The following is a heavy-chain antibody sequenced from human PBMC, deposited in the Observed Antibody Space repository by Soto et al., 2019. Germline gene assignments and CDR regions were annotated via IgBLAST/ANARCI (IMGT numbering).Heavy chain of an antibody. CDR3: RSYYYDSSGYYSDAFDI. CDR1: GFTFSSYG. V-gene: IGHV3-30*03. Sequence: QVQLVESGGGVVQPGRSLRLSCAASGFTFSSYGMHWVRQAPGKGLEWVAVISYDGSNKYYADSVKGRFTISRDNSKNTLYLKMNSMRAEDTAVYYCRSYYYDSSGYYSDAFDIWGQGTMVTVSS. CDR2: ISYDGSNK. D-gene: IGHD3-22*01. J-gene: IGHJ3*02.